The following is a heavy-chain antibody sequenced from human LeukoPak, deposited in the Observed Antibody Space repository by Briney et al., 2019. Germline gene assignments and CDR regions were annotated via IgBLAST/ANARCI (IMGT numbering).Heavy chain of an antibody. CDR1: GGSISSGGYY. CDR2: IYYSGSA. J-gene: IGHJ4*02. CDR3: ARARGYYYDSSGYYHTSILDY. D-gene: IGHD3-22*01. V-gene: IGHV4-31*03. Sequence: SQTLSLTCTVSGGSISSGGYYWSWIRQHPGKGLEWIGYIYYSGSAYYNLSLKSRVTISVDTSKNQFSLKLSSVTAADTAVYYCARARGYYYDSSGYYHTSILDYWGQGTLVTVSS.